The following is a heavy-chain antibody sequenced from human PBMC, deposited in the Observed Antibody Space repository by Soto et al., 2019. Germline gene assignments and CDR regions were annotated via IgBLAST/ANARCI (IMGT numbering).Heavy chain of an antibody. D-gene: IGHD2-15*01. CDR1: GGTFSSYA. CDR3: ARDRPALLLTFYGMDV. J-gene: IGHJ6*02. V-gene: IGHV1-69*01. Sequence: QVQLVQSGAEVKKPGSSVKVSCKASGGTFSSYAISWVRQAPGQGLEWMGGIIPIFGTANYEQKFQGIVTITADEATRTAYMELRSLRSADTAVYYCARDRPALLLTFYGMDVWGQGTTVTVSS. CDR2: IIPIFGTA.